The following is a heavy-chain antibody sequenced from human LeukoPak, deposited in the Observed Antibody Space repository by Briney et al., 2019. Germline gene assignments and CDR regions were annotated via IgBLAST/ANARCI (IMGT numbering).Heavy chain of an antibody. V-gene: IGHV3-30*18. CDR2: ISYDGSNK. Sequence: PGRSLRLSCAASGFTFSSYGMHWARQAPGKGLEWVAVISYDGSNKYYADSVKGRFTISRDNSKNTLYLQMNSLRAEDTAVYYCAKLPSSGLPPPDYWGQGTLVTVSS. D-gene: IGHD3-22*01. J-gene: IGHJ4*02. CDR1: GFTFSSYG. CDR3: AKLPSSGLPPPDY.